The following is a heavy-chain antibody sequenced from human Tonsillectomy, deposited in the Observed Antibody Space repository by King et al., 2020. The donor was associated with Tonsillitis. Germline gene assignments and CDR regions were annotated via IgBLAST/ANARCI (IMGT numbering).Heavy chain of an antibody. CDR3: AKCGDDNLSGGDPDY. D-gene: IGHD3-9*01. CDR2: IYSGGNST. Sequence: VQLVESGGGLVQPGGSLRLSCAASGFTFSSYAMSWVRQAPGKGLEWVSVIYSGGNSTYYADSEKGRFTISRDNSKNTLYLQMNTQRAEDTAVYYCAKCGDDNLSGGDPDYWGQGTLVTVSS. CDR1: GFTFSSYA. V-gene: IGHV3-23*03. J-gene: IGHJ4*02.